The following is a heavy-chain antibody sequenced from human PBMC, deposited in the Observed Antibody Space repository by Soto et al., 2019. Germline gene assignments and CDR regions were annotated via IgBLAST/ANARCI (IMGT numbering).Heavy chain of an antibody. CDR3: AKDLAAAGTGYYYYYYGMDV. V-gene: IGHV3-43*02. CDR2: ISGDGGST. D-gene: IGHD6-13*01. Sequence: GGFLRLSCAASGFTFDDYAMHWVRQAPGKGLEWVSLISGDGGSTYYADSVKGRFTISRDNSKNSLYLQMNSLRTEDTALYYCAKDLAAAGTGYYYYYYGMDVWGQGTTVTVSS. CDR1: GFTFDDYA. J-gene: IGHJ6*02.